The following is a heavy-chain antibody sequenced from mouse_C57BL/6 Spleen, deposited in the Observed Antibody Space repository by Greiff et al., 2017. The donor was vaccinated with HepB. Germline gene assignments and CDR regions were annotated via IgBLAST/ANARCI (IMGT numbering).Heavy chain of an antibody. D-gene: IGHD1-1*01. CDR1: GFTFRDYG. V-gene: IGHV5-17*01. Sequence: EVMLVESGGGLVKPGGSLKLSCAASGFTFRDYGMHWVRQAPEKGLEWVAYLSSGSTTIYYADPVKGRFTISRDNAKNTLFLQMTSLRSEDTAMYYWARRITGHAMDYWGQGTSVTVSS. J-gene: IGHJ4*01. CDR3: ARRITGHAMDY. CDR2: LSSGSTTI.